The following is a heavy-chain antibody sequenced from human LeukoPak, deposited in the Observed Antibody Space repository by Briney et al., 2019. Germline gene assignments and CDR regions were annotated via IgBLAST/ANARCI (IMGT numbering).Heavy chain of an antibody. J-gene: IGHJ4*02. Sequence: GGSLRLSCAASGXTFSSYVMCWVRQAPGKGLEWVSGISTSGGSTYYADSVKGRFTISSDNSKNTLFLQMNSLRAEDTAVYYCAKGSNRGVATIDYWGQGTLVTVSS. V-gene: IGHV3-23*01. D-gene: IGHD5-12*01. CDR3: AKGSNRGVATIDY. CDR1: GXTFSSYV. CDR2: ISTSGGST.